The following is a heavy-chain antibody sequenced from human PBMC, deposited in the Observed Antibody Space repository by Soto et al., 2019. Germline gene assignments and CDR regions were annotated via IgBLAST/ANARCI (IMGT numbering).Heavy chain of an antibody. D-gene: IGHD6-19*01. CDR3: ARSAYSSGGFDFDY. Sequence: QVQLQESGPGLVKPSETLSLTCTVSGGSISSYYWSWIRQPPGKGLEWIGYIYYSGSTNYNPSLKSRVTISVDTSKNQFSLKLSSVTAADTAVYYCARSAYSSGGFDFDYWGQGTLVTVSS. V-gene: IGHV4-59*01. J-gene: IGHJ4*02. CDR2: IYYSGST. CDR1: GGSISSYY.